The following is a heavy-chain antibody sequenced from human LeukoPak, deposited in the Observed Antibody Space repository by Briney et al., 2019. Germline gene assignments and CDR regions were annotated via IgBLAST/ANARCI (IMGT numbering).Heavy chain of an antibody. CDR1: GYTFTGYY. J-gene: IGHJ4*02. CDR3: AGPLGRCSGGGCYSGQTSDY. Sequence: GASVKVSCKASGYTFTGYYMHWVRQAPGQGLEWMGWINPNSGGTNYAQKFQGRVTMTRDTSISTAYMELSRLRSDDTAVYYCAGPLGRCSGGGCYSGQTSDYWGQGTLVTVSS. V-gene: IGHV1-2*02. D-gene: IGHD2-15*01. CDR2: INPNSGGT.